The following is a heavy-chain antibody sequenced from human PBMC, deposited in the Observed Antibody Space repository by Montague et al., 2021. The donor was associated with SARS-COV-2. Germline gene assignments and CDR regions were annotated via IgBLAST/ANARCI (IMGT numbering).Heavy chain of an antibody. Sequence: SETLSLTCTVSGGSISSSSYYWGWIRQPPGKGLEWIGSIYYSGSTYYNPSLKSRVTISVDTSKNQFSLKLSSVTAADTAVYYCARGEEEMATIVDEYIDYWGQGTPVTVSS. V-gene: IGHV4-39*01. CDR2: IYYSGST. CDR3: ARGEEEMATIVDEYIDY. CDR1: GGSISSSSYY. J-gene: IGHJ4*02. D-gene: IGHD5-24*01.